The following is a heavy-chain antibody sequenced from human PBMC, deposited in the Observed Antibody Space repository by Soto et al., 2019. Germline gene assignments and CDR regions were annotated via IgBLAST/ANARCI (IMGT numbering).Heavy chain of an antibody. D-gene: IGHD6-13*01. CDR3: AHSVRYSSSWYAYGMDV. Sequence: SGPTLVNPIQTLTLTCTFSGFSLSTSGVGVGWIRQPPGKALEWLALIYWNDDKRYSPSLKSRLTITKDTSKNQVVLTMTNMDPVDTATYYCAHSVRYSSSWYAYGMDVWGQGTTVTVSS. V-gene: IGHV2-5*01. CDR1: GFSLSTSGVG. J-gene: IGHJ6*02. CDR2: IYWNDDK.